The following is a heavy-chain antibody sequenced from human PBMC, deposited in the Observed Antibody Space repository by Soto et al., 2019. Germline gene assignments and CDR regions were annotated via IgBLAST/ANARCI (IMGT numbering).Heavy chain of an antibody. J-gene: IGHJ3*02. D-gene: IGHD2-15*01. CDR1: GDSVSSNSAA. CDR3: ARGGRYCSGGSCSLRAFDI. Sequence: SQTLSLTCAISGDSVSSNSAAWNWIRQSPSRGLEWLGRTYYRSKWYKDYAVSVKSRITINPDTSKNQFSLQLNSVTPEDTAVYYCARGGRYCSGGSCSLRAFDIWGQGTMVTVSS. V-gene: IGHV6-1*01. CDR2: TYYRSKWYK.